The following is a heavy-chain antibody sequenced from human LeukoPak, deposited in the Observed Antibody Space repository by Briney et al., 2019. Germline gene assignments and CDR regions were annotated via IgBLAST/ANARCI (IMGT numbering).Heavy chain of an antibody. Sequence: PGGSLRLSCAASGFTFSSYSMNWVRQAPGKGLEWVSSISSSSSYIYYADSVKGRFTISRDNAKNSLYLQMNSLRAEDTAVYYCAGGPDLGYSNPNFDYWGQGTLVTVSS. J-gene: IGHJ4*02. CDR1: GFTFSSYS. CDR3: AGGPDLGYSNPNFDY. V-gene: IGHV3-21*01. CDR2: ISSSSSYI. D-gene: IGHD4-11*01.